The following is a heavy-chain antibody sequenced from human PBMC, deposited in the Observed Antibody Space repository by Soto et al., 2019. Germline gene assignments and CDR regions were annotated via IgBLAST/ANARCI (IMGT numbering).Heavy chain of an antibody. D-gene: IGHD3-22*01. CDR1: GGSISSGDYF. CDR2: IHYSGST. Sequence: QVQLQESGPGLVKPSQTLSLTCTVSGGSISSGDYFWTWIRQPPGKGLEWIGYIHYSGSTNYNPALKGRVTISIVASKNQFSLKLTSVTAADTDVYYCAHRGYYDGSGRDYWGQGTLVTVSS. J-gene: IGHJ4*02. CDR3: AHRGYYDGSGRDY. V-gene: IGHV4-30-4*01.